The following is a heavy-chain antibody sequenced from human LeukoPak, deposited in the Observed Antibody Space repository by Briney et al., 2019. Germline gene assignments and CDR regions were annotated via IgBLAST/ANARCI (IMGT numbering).Heavy chain of an antibody. J-gene: IGHJ4*02. V-gene: IGHV3-30-3*01. CDR1: GFIFSSYA. CDR2: ISYDGSNK. CDR3: TRVGYIDEGIDY. Sequence: PGGSLRLSCAASGFIFSSYAIHCVRQAPGKGLEWVTVISYDGSNKYYADSVKGRFTISRDNAKNSLYLQMNSLRAEDTAIYYCTRVGYIDEGIDYWGQGTLVTVSS. D-gene: IGHD5-24*01.